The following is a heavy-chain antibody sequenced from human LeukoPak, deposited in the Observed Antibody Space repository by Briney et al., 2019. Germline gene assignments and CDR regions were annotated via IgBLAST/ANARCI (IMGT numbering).Heavy chain of an antibody. V-gene: IGHV3-30-3*01. Sequence: GGSLRLSCAASGFTFSSYAMHWVRQAPGKGLGWVAVISYDGSNKYYADSVKGRFTISRDNSKNTLYLQMNSLRAEDTAVYYCARGKGFYYYGMDVWGQGTTVTVSS. J-gene: IGHJ6*02. CDR2: ISYDGSNK. CDR1: GFTFSSYA. CDR3: ARGKGFYYYGMDV.